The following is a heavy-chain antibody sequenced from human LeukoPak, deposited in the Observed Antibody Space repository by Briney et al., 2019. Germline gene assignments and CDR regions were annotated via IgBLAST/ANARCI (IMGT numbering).Heavy chain of an antibody. CDR1: GITFSTYA. J-gene: IGHJ4*02. Sequence: PGGSLRLSCAASGITFSTYAMHWVRQAPGKGLEWVTVISYDGSNKQYADSVKGRFTISRDNSKNTLYLQMNSLRAEDTAVYYCAKDVMEQQWLYQLVGFDYWGQGTLVTVSS. D-gene: IGHD6-19*01. V-gene: IGHV3-30-3*01. CDR3: AKDVMEQQWLYQLVGFDY. CDR2: ISYDGSNK.